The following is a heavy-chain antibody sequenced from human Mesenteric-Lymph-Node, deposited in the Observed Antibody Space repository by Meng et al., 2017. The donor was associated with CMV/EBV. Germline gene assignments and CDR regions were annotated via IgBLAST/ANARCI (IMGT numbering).Heavy chain of an antibody. CDR2: IYSCGST. CDR3: AKDSHTRVRASD. V-gene: IGHV3-66*03. CDR1: GFTVSSNY. J-gene: IGHJ4*02. Sequence: GESLKISCAASGFTVSSNYMSWVRQAPGKGLEWVSVIYSCGSTYYADSVKGRFTISRDNSKNTLYLQMNSLRAEDTAVYYCAKDSHTRVRASDWGQGTLVTVSS.